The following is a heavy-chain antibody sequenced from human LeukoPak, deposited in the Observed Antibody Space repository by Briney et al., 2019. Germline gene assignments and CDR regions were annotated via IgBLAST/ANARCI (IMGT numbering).Heavy chain of an antibody. CDR1: GMPFNGYC. Sequence: GGSLTLSCAASGMPFNGYCMNWVRQAPGKGLEWISYISVDSSTIYYADSVKGRFTISRDNAENSLFLQMNSLTAEDTAVYYCAREPTRNNLLTYGSWDAFDIWGQGTMVTVSS. CDR2: ISVDSSTI. D-gene: IGHD3-10*01. V-gene: IGHV3-48*04. CDR3: AREPTRNNLLTYGSWDAFDI. J-gene: IGHJ3*02.